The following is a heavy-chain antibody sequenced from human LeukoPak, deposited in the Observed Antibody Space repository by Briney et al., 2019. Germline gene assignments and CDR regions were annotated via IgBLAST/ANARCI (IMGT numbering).Heavy chain of an antibody. CDR3: VVSYLYAFDI. Sequence: PGGSLRLSCSASGFTFSSYAMHWVRQAPGKGLEYVSAISSNGGSTYYADSVKGRFTTSRDNYKNTLNLQMSSLRAEDTAVYYCVVSYLYAFDIWGQGTMVTVSS. D-gene: IGHD5-18*01. CDR2: ISSNGGST. J-gene: IGHJ3*02. V-gene: IGHV3-64D*09. CDR1: GFTFSSYA.